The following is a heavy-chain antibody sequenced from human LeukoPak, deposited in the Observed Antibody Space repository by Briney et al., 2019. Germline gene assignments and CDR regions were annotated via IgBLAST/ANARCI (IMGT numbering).Heavy chain of an antibody. CDR3: ARVTMIVVVIGAFDL. CDR2: IIPIFGTA. CDR1: GYTFTSYD. J-gene: IGHJ3*01. Sequence: ASVKVSCKASGYTFTSYDINWVRQAPGQGLEWMGGIIPIFGTANYAQKFQGRVTITADKSTSTAYMELSSLRSEDTAVYYCARVTMIVVVIGAFDLWGQGTMVTVSS. V-gene: IGHV1-69*06. D-gene: IGHD3-22*01.